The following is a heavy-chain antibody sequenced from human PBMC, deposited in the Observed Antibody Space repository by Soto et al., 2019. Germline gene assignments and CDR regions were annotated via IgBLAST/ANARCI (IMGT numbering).Heavy chain of an antibody. CDR2: ISASASGSATAT. Sequence: PGGSLRLSCGASGFTFSSYAMSWLRQAPGKGLEWVSVISASASGSATATYYADSVKGRFATSRDNAENTLYLQMNSLGVEDTATYYCATDDGRGLRYWGQGTLVTVSS. J-gene: IGHJ4*02. D-gene: IGHD3-16*01. V-gene: IGHV3-23*01. CDR3: ATDDGRGLRY. CDR1: GFTFSSYA.